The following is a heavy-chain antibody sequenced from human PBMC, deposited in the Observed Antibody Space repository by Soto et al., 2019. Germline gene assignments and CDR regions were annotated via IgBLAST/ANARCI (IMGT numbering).Heavy chain of an antibody. Sequence: SETLSLTCTVSGGSVSSGSYYWSWVRQPPGKGLEWIGYIHYSGSTNYNPSLKSRVSISVDTSKNQFSLKLSSVAAADTAVYYCGRVVYYYDNSGYFDYWGQGALVTVSS. D-gene: IGHD3-22*01. CDR1: GGSVSSGSYY. V-gene: IGHV4-61*01. CDR3: GRVVYYYDNSGYFDY. J-gene: IGHJ4*02. CDR2: IHYSGST.